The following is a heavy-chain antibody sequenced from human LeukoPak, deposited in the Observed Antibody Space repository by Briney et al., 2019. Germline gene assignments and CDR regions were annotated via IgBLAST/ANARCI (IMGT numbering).Heavy chain of an antibody. J-gene: IGHJ6*02. CDR1: GYSFTSYW. CDR2: IYPGDSDT. Sequence: GESLKISCKGSGYSFTSYWIGWVRQMPGKGLEWMGIIYPGDSDTRYSPSFQGQVTISADKSISTAYLQWSSLKASDTAMYYCAFSYTGGEYYYYYGMDVWGQGTTVTVSS. CDR3: AFSYTGGEYYYYYGMDV. V-gene: IGHV5-51*01. D-gene: IGHD4-17*01.